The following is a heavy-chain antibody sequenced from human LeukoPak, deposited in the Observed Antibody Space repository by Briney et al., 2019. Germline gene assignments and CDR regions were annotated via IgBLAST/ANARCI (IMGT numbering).Heavy chain of an antibody. Sequence: GRSLRLSCAASGFTFSSYAMHWVRQAPGKGLEWVAVISYDGSNKYYADSVKGRFTISRDNSKNTLYLQMNSLRAEDTAVYYCARGCGSRHAFDIWGQGTMVTVSS. CDR3: ARGCGSRHAFDI. CDR1: GFTFSSYA. V-gene: IGHV3-30*04. J-gene: IGHJ3*02. CDR2: ISYDGSNK. D-gene: IGHD1-26*01.